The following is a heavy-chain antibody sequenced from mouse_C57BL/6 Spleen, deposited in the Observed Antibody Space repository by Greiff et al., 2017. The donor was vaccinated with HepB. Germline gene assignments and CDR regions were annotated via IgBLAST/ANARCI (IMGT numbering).Heavy chain of an antibody. Sequence: EVKLVESGGDLVKPGGSLKLSCAASGFTFSSYGMSWVRQTPDKRLEWVATISSGGSYTYYPDSVKGRFTISRDNAKNTLYLQMSSLKSEDTAMYYCARHDDYGAWFAYWGQGTRVTVSA. D-gene: IGHD2-4*01. CDR1: GFTFSSYG. CDR2: ISSGGSYT. V-gene: IGHV5-6*01. CDR3: ARHDDYGAWFAY. J-gene: IGHJ3*01.